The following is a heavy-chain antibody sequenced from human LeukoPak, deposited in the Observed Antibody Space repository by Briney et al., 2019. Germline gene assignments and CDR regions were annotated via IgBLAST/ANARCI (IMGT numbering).Heavy chain of an antibody. CDR1: GYTFTGYY. CDR2: INPNSGGT. CDR3: AKDLKPYYYDSSGAFGAFDI. Sequence: ASVKVSCKASGYTFTGYYMHWVRQAPGQGLEWTGWINPNSGGTNYAQKFQGRVTMTRDTSISTAYMELSRLRSDDTAVYYCAKDLKPYYYDSSGAFGAFDIWGQGTMVTVSS. V-gene: IGHV1-2*02. D-gene: IGHD3-22*01. J-gene: IGHJ3*02.